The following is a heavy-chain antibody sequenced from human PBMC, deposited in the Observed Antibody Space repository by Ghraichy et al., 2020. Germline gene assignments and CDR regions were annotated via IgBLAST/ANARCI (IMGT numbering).Heavy chain of an antibody. Sequence: ASVKVSCKASGYTFTSYYMHWVRQAPGQGLEWMGIINPSGGSTSYAQKFQGRVTMTRDTSTSTVYMELSSLGSEDTAVYYCAREPPQGYCDISWYRDWGQRSLLT. J-gene: IGHJ1*01. D-gene: IGHD3-22*01. CDR2: INPSGGST. CDR3: AREPPQGYCDISWYRD. V-gene: IGHV1-46*01. CDR1: GYTFTSYY.